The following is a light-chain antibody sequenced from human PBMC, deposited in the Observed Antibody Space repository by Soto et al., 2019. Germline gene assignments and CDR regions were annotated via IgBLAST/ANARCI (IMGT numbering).Light chain of an antibody. CDR1: QSVTDS. V-gene: IGKV3-11*01. Sequence: EIVLTQSPAILSLSPGERATLSCRASQSVTDSLAWYQHKPGQAPRLLIYAASNRATGIPARFSGSGSGTDFTRTISRLEPEDFAVYYCQQRTTWPLTFGGGTKVEIK. CDR3: QQRTTWPLT. J-gene: IGKJ4*01. CDR2: AAS.